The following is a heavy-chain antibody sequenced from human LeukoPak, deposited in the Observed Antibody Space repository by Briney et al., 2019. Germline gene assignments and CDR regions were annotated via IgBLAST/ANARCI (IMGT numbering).Heavy chain of an antibody. CDR2: ISSSGSTI. CDR1: GFTFSSYE. V-gene: IGHV3-48*03. Sequence: GGSLRLSCASSGFTFSSYEMNWVRQAPGKGLEWVSYISSSGSTIYYADSVKGRFTISRDNAKNSLYLQMNSLRAEDTAVYYCARGPPSIVVVVAAEADAFDIWGQGTMVTVSS. D-gene: IGHD2-15*01. CDR3: ARGPPSIVVVVAAEADAFDI. J-gene: IGHJ3*02.